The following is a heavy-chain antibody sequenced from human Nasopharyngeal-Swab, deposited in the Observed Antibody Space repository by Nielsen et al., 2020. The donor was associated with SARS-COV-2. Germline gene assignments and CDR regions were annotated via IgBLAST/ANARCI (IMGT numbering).Heavy chain of an antibody. Sequence: GQSLKISCAASGFAFGSYAMNWVRQAPGKGLVWVSFIRSTPSVSTTEYAASVKDRFTFSRVDSKSVVYLQMNSLETEDTAVYYCTRGRQPDANTLYFYMDVWGKGTTVNVSS. D-gene: IGHD1-14*01. CDR2: IRSTPSVSTT. CDR1: GFAFGSYA. V-gene: IGHV3-49*04. CDR3: TRGRQPDANTLYFYMDV. J-gene: IGHJ6*03.